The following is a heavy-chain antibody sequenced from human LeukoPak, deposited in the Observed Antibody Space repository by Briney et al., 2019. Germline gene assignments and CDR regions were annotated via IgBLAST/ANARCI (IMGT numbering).Heavy chain of an antibody. CDR2: IWSDGSSQ. CDR3: AKGSHGDW. V-gene: IGHV3-33*03. Sequence: PGGSLRLSCAASGFTFSNYGMHWVRQAPGKGLEWVAVIWSDGSSQYYGDSEKGGFTISRDNSKNTLHLQMNSLRAEDTAVYYCAKGSHGDWWGQGTLVTVSS. J-gene: IGHJ4*02. CDR1: GFTFSNYG.